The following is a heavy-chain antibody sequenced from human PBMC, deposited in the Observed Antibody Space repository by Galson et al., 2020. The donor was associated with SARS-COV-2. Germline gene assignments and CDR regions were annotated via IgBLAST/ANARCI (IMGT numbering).Heavy chain of an antibody. J-gene: IGHJ4*02. Sequence: ASETLSLTCTVSGGSVSSRDYYLTWIRQPPGKALEWIGHSFHSGGTYYNPSLTGRASISVDTSKNQFSLKINSVTAADTAVYYCAKTVLLYFGEGDWGQGTLVTVSS. D-gene: IGHD3-10*01. CDR2: SFHSGGT. CDR1: GGSVSSRDYY. V-gene: IGHV4-30-4*01. CDR3: AKTVLLYFGEGD.